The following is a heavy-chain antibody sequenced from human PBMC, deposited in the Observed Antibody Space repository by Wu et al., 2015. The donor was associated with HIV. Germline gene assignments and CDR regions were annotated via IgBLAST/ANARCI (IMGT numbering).Heavy chain of an antibody. D-gene: IGHD3-22*01. J-gene: IGHJ4*02. CDR2: ISVHKGKT. V-gene: IGHV1-18*01. CDR1: GYTFTSYG. Sequence: QVQLLQSGGEVKKPGASVEVSCKAFGYTFTSYGITWVRQAPGQGLEWMGWISVHKGKTKYAQKFQGRVTMTTDTSTKTAYMELRSLRSDDTAVYFXVRVRDSSGYYDDYFDYWGQGTLVTGLL. CDR3: VRVRDSSGYYDDYFDY.